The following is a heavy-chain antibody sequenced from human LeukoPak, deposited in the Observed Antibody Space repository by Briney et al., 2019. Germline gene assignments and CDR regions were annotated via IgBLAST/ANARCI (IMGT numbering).Heavy chain of an antibody. CDR2: ISSNGGST. J-gene: IGHJ4*02. Sequence: PGGSLRLSCAASGFTFSSYAMHWVRQAPGKGLENVSAISSNGGSTYYANSVKGRFTISRDNSKNTLYLQMGSLRAGDMAVYYCARGLSDTAMVPIDYWGQGTLVTVSS. CDR3: ARGLSDTAMVPIDY. CDR1: GFTFSSYA. V-gene: IGHV3-64*01. D-gene: IGHD5-18*01.